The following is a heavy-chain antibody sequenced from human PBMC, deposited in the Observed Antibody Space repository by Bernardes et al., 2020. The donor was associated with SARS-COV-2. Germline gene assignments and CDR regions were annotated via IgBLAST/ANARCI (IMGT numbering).Heavy chain of an antibody. CDR3: VTATRSPY. V-gene: IGHV3-21*04. CDR1: GFIFSDSN. J-gene: IGHJ4*02. CDR2: ISRSGSDM. Sequence: GGSLRLSCTASGFIFSDSNMNWVRQAPGKGLEWISFISRSGSDMYYADSVRGRFTISRDNAKNSLYLQMNSLRGEDTAVYYCVTATRSPYWGQGTLVTVSS. D-gene: IGHD4-17*01.